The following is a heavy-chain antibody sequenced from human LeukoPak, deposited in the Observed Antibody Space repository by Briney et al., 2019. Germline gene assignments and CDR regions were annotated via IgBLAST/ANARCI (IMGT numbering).Heavy chain of an antibody. V-gene: IGHV1-69*13. CDR3: ARFTYNWNDESEC. CDR1: GYTFTSYG. D-gene: IGHD1-20*01. Sequence: ASVKVSCKASGYTFTSYGISWVRQAPGQGLEWMGGIIPIFGTANYAQKFQGRVTITADESTSTAYMELSSLRSEDTAVYYCARFTYNWNDESECWGQGTLVTVSS. CDR2: IIPIFGTA. J-gene: IGHJ4*02.